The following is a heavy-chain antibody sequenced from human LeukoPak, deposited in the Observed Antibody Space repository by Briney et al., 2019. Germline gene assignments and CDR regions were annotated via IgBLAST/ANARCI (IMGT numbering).Heavy chain of an antibody. D-gene: IGHD1-26*01. Sequence: SETLFLICSVSGGSFTSYYWTWIRHPPGKNLECIGHAFYSGGTYYNPSLESRVTISAVTSKNQFSLNLSSVTAADTAVYYCARRMVGDGVDVFNLWGQGTKVTVSS. V-gene: IGHV4-59*08. CDR2: AFYSGGT. J-gene: IGHJ3*01. CDR1: GGSFTSYY. CDR3: ARRMVGDGVDVFNL.